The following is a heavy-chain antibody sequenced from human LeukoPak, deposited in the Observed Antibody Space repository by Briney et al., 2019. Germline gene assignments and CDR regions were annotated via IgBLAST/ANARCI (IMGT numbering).Heavy chain of an antibody. D-gene: IGHD1-7*01. CDR3: ARIGLELPVYYMDV. CDR1: GFTFSSYW. J-gene: IGHJ6*03. CDR2: IRQDGNEK. Sequence: GGSLRLSCAASGFTFSSYWMSWVRQAPGKGLEWVANIRQDGNEKYYVDSVKGRFTISRDNAKNSMYVQMHSLRAEDTAVYYCARIGLELPVYYMDVWGKGTTVTVSS. V-gene: IGHV3-7*01.